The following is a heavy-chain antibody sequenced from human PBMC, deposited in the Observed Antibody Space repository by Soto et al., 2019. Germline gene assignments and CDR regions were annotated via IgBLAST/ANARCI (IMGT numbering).Heavy chain of an antibody. Sequence: GGSLRLSCAASGFTVSSNYMSWVRQAPGKGLEWVSVIYSGGSTYYADSVKGRFTISRDNSKNTLYLQMNSLRAEDTAVYDCAGNGYSSGWYPGENAFDIWGQGTMVTVSS. D-gene: IGHD6-19*01. V-gene: IGHV3-66*01. J-gene: IGHJ3*02. CDR3: AGNGYSSGWYPGENAFDI. CDR2: IYSGGST. CDR1: GFTVSSNY.